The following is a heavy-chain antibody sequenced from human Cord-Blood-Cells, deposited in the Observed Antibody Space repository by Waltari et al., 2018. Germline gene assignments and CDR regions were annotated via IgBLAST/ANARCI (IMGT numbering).Heavy chain of an antibody. CDR2: IIPILGIA. V-gene: IGHV1-69*04. Sequence: SSYAISWVRQAPGQGLEWMGRIIPILGIANYAQKFQGRVTITADKSTSTAYMELSSLRSEDTAVYYCARELGNIVVVIATFAGYAFDIWGQGTMVTVSS. J-gene: IGHJ3*02. CDR3: ARELGNIVVVIATFAGYAFDI. D-gene: IGHD2-21*01. CDR1: SSYA.